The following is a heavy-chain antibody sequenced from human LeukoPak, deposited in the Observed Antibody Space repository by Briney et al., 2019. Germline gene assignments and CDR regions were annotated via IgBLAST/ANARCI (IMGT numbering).Heavy chain of an antibody. J-gene: IGHJ4*02. CDR1: GFTFLTYG. D-gene: IGHD3-22*01. CDR3: ARFYYDTSNRYFDY. Sequence: GGSLRLSCAASGFTFLTYGMHWVRQAPGKGLEWVAFIRFDGSTKYYTDSVKGRFTISRDNSKNTLYLQMNSLRAEDTAVYYCARFYYDTSNRYFDYWGQGTLVTVSS. CDR2: IRFDGSTK. V-gene: IGHV3-33*01.